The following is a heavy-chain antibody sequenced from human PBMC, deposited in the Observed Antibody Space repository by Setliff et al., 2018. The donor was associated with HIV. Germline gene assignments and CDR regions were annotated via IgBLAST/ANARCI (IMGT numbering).Heavy chain of an antibody. CDR3: ADPPSGY. J-gene: IGHJ4*02. CDR2: ILSTGERT. V-gene: IGHV3-23*01. D-gene: IGHD3-10*01. CDR1: GGSISSNW. Sequence: ETLSLTCAVSGGSISSNWWSWVRQAPGEGLEWVSAILSTGERTFYADSVKGRFTISRDNSKNSLYLQMSSLRVEDTAVYYCADPPSGYWGQGTLVTVSS.